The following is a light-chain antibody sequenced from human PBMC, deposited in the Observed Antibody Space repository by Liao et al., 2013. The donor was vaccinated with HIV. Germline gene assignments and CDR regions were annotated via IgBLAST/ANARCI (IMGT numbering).Light chain of an antibody. V-gene: IGLV3-1*01. CDR1: KLGDKY. Sequence: SYELTQPPSVSVSPGQTASITCSGDKLGDKYACWYQKKAGQSPVLVIYQNAKRPSGIPERFSGSNSGNTATLTISGTQAVDEADYYCQAWDNHIVFGGGTRADRP. J-gene: IGLJ2*01. CDR2: QNA. CDR3: QAWDNHIV.